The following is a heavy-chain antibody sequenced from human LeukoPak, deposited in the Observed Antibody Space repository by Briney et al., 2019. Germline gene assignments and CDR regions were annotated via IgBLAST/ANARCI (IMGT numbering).Heavy chain of an antibody. CDR2: IIPIFGTA. CDR1: GGTFSSYA. V-gene: IGHV1-69*13. CDR3: ARDVSDYGDYKTGMDV. D-gene: IGHD4-17*01. Sequence: ASVTVSCKASGGTFSSYAISWVRQAPGQGLEWMGGIIPIFGTANYAQKFQGRVTITADESTSTAYMELSSLRSEDTAVYYCARDVSDYGDYKTGMDVWGQGTTVTVSS. J-gene: IGHJ6*02.